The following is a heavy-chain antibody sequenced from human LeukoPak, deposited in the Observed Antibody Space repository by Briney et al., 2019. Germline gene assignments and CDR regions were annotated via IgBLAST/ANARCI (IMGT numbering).Heavy chain of an antibody. J-gene: IGHJ4*02. CDR2: INHSGST. V-gene: IGHV4-34*01. Sequence: SETLSLTXAVYGGSFSGYYWSWIRQPPGKGLEWIGEINHSGSTNYNPSLKSRVTISVDTSKNQFSLKLSSVTAADTAVYYCASFGVVTQGSWGQGTLVTVSS. CDR1: GGSFSGYY. D-gene: IGHD3-3*01. CDR3: ASFGVVTQGS.